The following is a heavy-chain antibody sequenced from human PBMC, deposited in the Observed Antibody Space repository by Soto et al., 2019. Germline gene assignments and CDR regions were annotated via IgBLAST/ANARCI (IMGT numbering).Heavy chain of an antibody. CDR1: GFTFSSYG. V-gene: IGHV3-30*18. CDR2: ISYDGSNK. Sequence: QVQLVESGGGVVQPGRSLRLSCAASGFTFSSYGMHWVRQAPGKGLEWVAVISYDGSNKYYADSVKGRFTISRDNSKDTLYLQMNSLRADDTAVYYCAKDSGSGWSSILRYWGQGTLVTVSP. D-gene: IGHD6-19*01. J-gene: IGHJ4*02. CDR3: AKDSGSGWSSILRY.